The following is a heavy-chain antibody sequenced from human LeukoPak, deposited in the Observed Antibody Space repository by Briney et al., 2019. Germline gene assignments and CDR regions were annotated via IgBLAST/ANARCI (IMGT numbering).Heavy chain of an antibody. D-gene: IGHD3-16*01. CDR3: AAVRLRGWRTHYYFDY. CDR2: IIPILGIA. Sequence: ASVKVSCKASGGTFSSYAISWVRQAPGQGLEWMGRIIPILGIANYAQKFQGRVTMTEDTSTDTAYMELSSLRSEDTAVYYCAAVRLRGWRTHYYFDYWGQGTLVTVSS. CDR1: GGTFSSYA. J-gene: IGHJ4*02. V-gene: IGHV1-69*04.